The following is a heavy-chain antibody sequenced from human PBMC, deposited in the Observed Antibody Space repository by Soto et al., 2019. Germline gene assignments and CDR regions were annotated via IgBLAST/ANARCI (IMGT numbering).Heavy chain of an antibody. CDR3: NTVDTGIRPDY. D-gene: IGHD6-6*01. CDR2: IKSNADGGTT. Sequence: PGGSLRLSCAASGFTFSNAWMNWVRQAPGKGLEWVGRIKSNADGGTTDYAAPVKGRFTISRDDSKNTLSLQMNGLKTEDTAVYYCNTVDTGIRPDYWGQGTLVTVSS. J-gene: IGHJ4*02. V-gene: IGHV3-15*07. CDR1: GFTFSNAW.